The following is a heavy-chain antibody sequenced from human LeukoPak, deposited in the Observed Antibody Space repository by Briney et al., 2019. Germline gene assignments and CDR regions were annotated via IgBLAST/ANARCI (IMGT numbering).Heavy chain of an antibody. D-gene: IGHD5-24*01. Sequence: PGGSLRLSCAASGFTFSDYGMHWVRQAPGKGLERVPVIWSDGSNKYYADSVKGRFTISRDNSKNTLYLQMNSLRAEDTAVYYCARGDGYNSRYYYYYMDVWGKGTTVTVSS. CDR1: GFTFSDYG. J-gene: IGHJ6*03. CDR3: ARGDGYNSRYYYYYMDV. CDR2: IWSDGSNK. V-gene: IGHV3-30*19.